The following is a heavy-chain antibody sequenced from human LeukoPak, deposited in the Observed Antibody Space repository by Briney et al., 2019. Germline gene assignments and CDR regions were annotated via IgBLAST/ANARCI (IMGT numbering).Heavy chain of an antibody. CDR2: ISSSSSYI. D-gene: IGHD3-10*01. V-gene: IGHV3-21*01. Sequence: GGSLRLSCAASGFTFSSYSMNWVRQAPGKGLEWVSSISSSSSYIYYADSVEGRFTISRDNAKNSLYLQMNSLRAEDTAVYYCARVWPTYGSGSYYFDYWGQGTLVTVSS. J-gene: IGHJ4*02. CDR1: GFTFSSYS. CDR3: ARVWPTYGSGSYYFDY.